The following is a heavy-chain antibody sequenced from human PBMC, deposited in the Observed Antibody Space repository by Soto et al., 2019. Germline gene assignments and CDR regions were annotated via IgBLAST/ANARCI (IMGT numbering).Heavy chain of an antibody. CDR2: INPDDSRA. D-gene: IGHD2-15*01. J-gene: IGHJ5*02. CDR3: ARRGVGPYPYAWPIAP. Sequence: PGESLKISCKGSGYRFSTSWIGWVRQTPGKGLEWMGIINPDDSRATYTPSFQGQVTFSADKSISTAYRQWSSLKASDTATYYCARRGVGPYPYAWPIAPWGKQPLVTAPS. V-gene: IGHV5-51*01. CDR1: GYRFSTSW.